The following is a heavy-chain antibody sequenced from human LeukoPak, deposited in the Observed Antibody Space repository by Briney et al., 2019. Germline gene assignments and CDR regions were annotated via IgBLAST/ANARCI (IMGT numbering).Heavy chain of an antibody. CDR3: ARDNFSNALYFDWFPNGGYYYGMDV. V-gene: IGHV3-21*01. CDR2: ISSSTSYI. D-gene: IGHD3-9*01. CDR1: VFTFSSYS. Sequence: AGGSLRLSCAASVFTFSSYSMKWVRQARRKGLEWVSSISSSTSYIYYADSVKGRFTISRDNAKNSLYLQVNSLRAEDTAVYYCARDNFSNALYFDWFPNGGYYYGMDVWGQGTTVTVSS. J-gene: IGHJ6*02.